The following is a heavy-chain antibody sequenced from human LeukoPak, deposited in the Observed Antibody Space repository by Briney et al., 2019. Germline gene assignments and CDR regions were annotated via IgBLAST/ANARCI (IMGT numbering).Heavy chain of an antibody. CDR2: MNPNSGNT. D-gene: IGHD6-25*01. V-gene: IGHV1-8*01. CDR1: GYTFTSYD. J-gene: IGHJ6*02. CDR3: ARGSSTSLSSIAAVYNGMDV. Sequence: ASVKVSCKASGYTFTSYDINWVRQATGQGLEWMGWMNPNSGNTGYAQKFQGRVTMTRNTSISTAYMELSSLRSEDTAVYYCARGSSTSLSSIAAVYNGMDVWGQGTTVTVSS.